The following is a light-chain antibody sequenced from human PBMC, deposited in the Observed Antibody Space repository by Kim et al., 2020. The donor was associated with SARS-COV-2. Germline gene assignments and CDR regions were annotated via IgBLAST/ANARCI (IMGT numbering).Light chain of an antibody. CDR2: YDS. CDR1: NVGSKT. V-gene: IGLV3-21*04. J-gene: IGLJ3*02. Sequence: APGKTARITWGGSNVGSKTVHWYQQKPGQAPVLVIYYDSDRPSGIPERFSGSKSGNTATLTISRVEAGDEADYYCQVWDSSSDHWVFGGGTQLTVL. CDR3: QVWDSSSDHWV.